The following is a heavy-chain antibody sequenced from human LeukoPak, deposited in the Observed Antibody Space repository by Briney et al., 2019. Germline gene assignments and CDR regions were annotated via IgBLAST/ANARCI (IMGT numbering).Heavy chain of an antibody. D-gene: IGHD3-9*01. J-gene: IGHJ4*02. CDR3: ARLAPDWLPGMTYFDY. CDR2: IYYSGST. Sequence: SETLSLTCTVSGGSISSYYWSWIRQPPGKGLEWIGYIYYSGSTNYNPSLKSRVTISVDTSKNQFSLKLSSVTAADTAVYYCARLAPDWLPGMTYFDYWGQGTLVTVSS. CDR1: GGSISSYY. V-gene: IGHV4-59*08.